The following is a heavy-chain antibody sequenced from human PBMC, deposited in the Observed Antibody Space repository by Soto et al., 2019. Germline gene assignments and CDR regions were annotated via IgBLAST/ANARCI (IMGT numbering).Heavy chain of an antibody. CDR2: VIPMFPKA. V-gene: IGHV1-69*06. Sequence: QVRLVQSEAEVKKAGSSVKVSCKASGGTFISDAVTWVRQAPGQGLEWMGGVIPMFPKANYAQKFQGRATISADKATSTVDMELHSLKSEDTAVYYCARCHSDSSGPGYLDSWGQGTLVTVTS. J-gene: IGHJ4*02. CDR1: GGTFISDA. CDR3: ARCHSDSSGPGYLDS. D-gene: IGHD3-22*01.